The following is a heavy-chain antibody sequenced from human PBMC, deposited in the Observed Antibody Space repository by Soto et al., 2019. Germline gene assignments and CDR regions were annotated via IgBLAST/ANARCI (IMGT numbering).Heavy chain of an antibody. J-gene: IGHJ5*02. V-gene: IGHV4-4*02. Sequence: QVKLQESGPGLEKPSGTLSLTCAVSGGSISNNRWWTWVRQAPGKGLEWIGEIHDRGSTNYNLSLKSRATVSIDRSKHQFSLERRAVTAADTAVYYCAGQWAAGYGAFDPWGEGTLVTVSS. CDR3: AGQWAAGYGAFDP. D-gene: IGHD3-9*01. CDR1: GGSISNNRW. CDR2: IHDRGST.